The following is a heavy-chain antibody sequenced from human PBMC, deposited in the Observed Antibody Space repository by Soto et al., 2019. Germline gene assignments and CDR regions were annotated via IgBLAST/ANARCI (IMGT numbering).Heavy chain of an antibody. CDR1: CGSFSDDY. D-gene: IGHD2-2*01. CDR2: IIHSGST. V-gene: IGHV4-34*12. CDR3: ARDARRYGMYV. J-gene: IGHJ6*02. Sequence: SETLSVTCAVYCGSFSDDYWSWIRQPPGKGLEWIGEIIHSGSTNYNPSLKSRVTISVDTSKNQFSLKLSSVTAADTAVYYCARDARRYGMYVWGQGTTVTVSS.